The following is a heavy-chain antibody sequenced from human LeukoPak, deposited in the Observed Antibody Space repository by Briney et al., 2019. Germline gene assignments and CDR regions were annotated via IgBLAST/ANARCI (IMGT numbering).Heavy chain of an antibody. J-gene: IGHJ4*02. CDR1: GFTFSSYA. Sequence: PGGSLGLPCAASGFTFSSYAMHWVRQAPGKGLEWVAVISYDGSNKYYADSVKGRFTISRDNSKNTLYLQMNSLRAEDTAVYSCARDREHFAWFGELFDYWGQGTLVTVSS. CDR2: ISYDGSNK. V-gene: IGHV3-30*04. D-gene: IGHD3-10*01. CDR3: ARDREHFAWFGELFDY.